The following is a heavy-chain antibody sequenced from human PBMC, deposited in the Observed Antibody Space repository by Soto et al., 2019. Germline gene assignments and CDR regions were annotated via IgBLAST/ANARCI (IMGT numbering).Heavy chain of an antibody. CDR2: IYPGDSET. J-gene: IGHJ6*02. Sequence: EVQLVQSGAEVKKPGESLKSSCKGSGYSFTIYHIVWVRQMPGKGLEWMGIIYPGDSETRYSPSLQGQVTMSADKSTRTAYLQWSSLNASDTAMYYCARLSYCDGDCTRRPYDYYGMDVWGQGTTVTVSS. CDR3: ARLSYCDGDCTRRPYDYYGMDV. V-gene: IGHV5-51*01. D-gene: IGHD2-21*02. CDR1: GYSFTIYH.